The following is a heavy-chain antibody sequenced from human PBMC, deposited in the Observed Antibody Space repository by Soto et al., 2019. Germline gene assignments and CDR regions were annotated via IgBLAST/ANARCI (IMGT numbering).Heavy chain of an antibody. J-gene: IGHJ4*02. CDR2: IHPSGGGS. CDR3: ARGGHIAVVTASFDY. CDR1: GYTLNTYY. Sequence: QVQLVQSGAEVKKPGASVKVSCKPSGYTLNTYYLHWVRQAPGQGLEWMGIIHPSGGGSTYAQKFQGRVTMSRDTSTGTVFMELSSLRSAEAAVYYCARGGHIAVVTASFDYWGQGTLVTVSS. D-gene: IGHD2-21*02. V-gene: IGHV1-46*02.